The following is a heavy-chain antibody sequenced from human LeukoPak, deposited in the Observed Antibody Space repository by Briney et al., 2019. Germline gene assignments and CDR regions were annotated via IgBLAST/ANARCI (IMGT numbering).Heavy chain of an antibody. CDR1: GGSVSSSSYY. Sequence: SETLSLTCTVSGGSVSSSSYYWGWIRQPPGKGLEWIGSIYYSGSTYYNPSLKSRVTISVDTSKNQFSLKLSSVTAADTAVYYCARQKNSGSYLGYFDYWGQGTLVTVSS. CDR3: ARQKNSGSYLGYFDY. CDR2: IYYSGST. D-gene: IGHD1-26*01. J-gene: IGHJ4*02. V-gene: IGHV4-39*01.